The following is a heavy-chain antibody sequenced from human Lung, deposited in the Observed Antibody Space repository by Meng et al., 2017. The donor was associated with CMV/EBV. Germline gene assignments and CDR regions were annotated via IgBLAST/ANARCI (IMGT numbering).Heavy chain of an antibody. Sequence: GGSLRLXCAASGFTFSSYSMNWVRQAPGKGLEWVSYISRSSSYIYYADSVKGRFTISRDNAKNSLYLQMNSLRAEDTAVYYCARWERTAMEPYDCYGMYVXGQGXTVTVSS. J-gene: IGHJ6*02. CDR2: ISRSSSYI. D-gene: IGHD5-18*01. V-gene: IGHV3-21*01. CDR3: ARWERTAMEPYDCYGMYV. CDR1: GFTFSSYS.